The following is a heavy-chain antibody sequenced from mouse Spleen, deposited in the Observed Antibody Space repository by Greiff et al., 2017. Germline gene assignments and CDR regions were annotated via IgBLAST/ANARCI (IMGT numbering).Heavy chain of an antibody. CDR2: IDPSDSYT. CDR3: ARRDAY. CDR1: GYTFTSYW. V-gene: IGHV1-50*01. Sequence: VQLQQPGAELVKPGASVKLSCKASGYTFTSYWMQWVKQRPGQGLEWIGEIDPSDSYTNYNQKFKGKATLTVDTSSSTAYMQLSSLTSEDSAVYYCARRDAYWGQGTLVTVSA. J-gene: IGHJ3*01.